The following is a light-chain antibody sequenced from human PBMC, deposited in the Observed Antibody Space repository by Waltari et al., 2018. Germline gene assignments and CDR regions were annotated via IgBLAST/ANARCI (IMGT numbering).Light chain of an antibody. V-gene: IGKV3-20*01. CDR2: GST. CDR1: PSLSGTY. Sequence: EIVLTQSPGPLSLSPGDTATLSCRASPSLSGTYLAWYPQKPGQAPRLLIYGSTSRATGIPDRFSVSGSGKDVTLTITRLEAEDFAVYFCQRYDTSDTWTFGQGTKVEI. J-gene: IGKJ1*01. CDR3: QRYDTSDTWT.